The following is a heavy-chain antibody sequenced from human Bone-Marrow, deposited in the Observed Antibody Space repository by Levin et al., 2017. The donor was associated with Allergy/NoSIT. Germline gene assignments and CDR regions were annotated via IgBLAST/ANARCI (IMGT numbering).Heavy chain of an antibody. CDR2: IKQDGSEK. J-gene: IGHJ4*02. V-gene: IGHV3-7*01. CDR3: ARVRRTVTTPFDY. CDR1: GFTFSSYW. D-gene: IGHD4-11*01. Sequence: GGSLRLSCAASGFTFSSYWMSWVRQAPGKGLEWVANIKQDGSEKYYVDSVKGRFTISRDNAKNSLYLQMNSLRAEDTAVYYCARVRRTVTTPFDYWGQGTLVTVSS.